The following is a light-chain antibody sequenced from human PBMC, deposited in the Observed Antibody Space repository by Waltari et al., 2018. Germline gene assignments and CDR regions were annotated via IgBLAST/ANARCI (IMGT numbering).Light chain of an antibody. CDR3: CSYAGSYTVV. J-gene: IGLJ2*01. Sequence: QSALTQPRSVSGYPGQSVTISCTGTSSHVGGYNHVPWYQQPPGKAPKLMIDDVSKRPSGVPDRFSGSKSGNTASLTISGLQAEDEADYYCCSYAGSYTVVFGGGTKLTVL. CDR1: SSHVGGYNH. CDR2: DVS. V-gene: IGLV2-11*01.